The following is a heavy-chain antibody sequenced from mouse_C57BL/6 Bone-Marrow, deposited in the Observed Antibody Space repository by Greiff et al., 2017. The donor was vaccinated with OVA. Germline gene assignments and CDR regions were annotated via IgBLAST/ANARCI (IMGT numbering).Heavy chain of an antibody. CDR1: GYTFTSYW. CDR2: IDPSDSET. D-gene: IGHD1-1*01. J-gene: IGHJ4*01. V-gene: IGHV1-52*01. Sequence: QVQLQQPGAELVRPGSSVKLSCKASGYTFTSYWMHWVKQRPIQGLEWIGNIDPSDSETHYNQKFKDKATLTVDKSSSTAYMQLSSLTSEDSAVYYCVRYYYGSKDYYAMDYWGQGTSVTVSS. CDR3: VRYYYGSKDYYAMDY.